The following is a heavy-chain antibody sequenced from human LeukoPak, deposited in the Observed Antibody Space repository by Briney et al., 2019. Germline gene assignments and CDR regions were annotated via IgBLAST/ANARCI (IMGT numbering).Heavy chain of an antibody. V-gene: IGHV3-30*03. CDR3: ARDPHRGFDY. Sequence: GGSLRLSCAASGFTFSSYGMHWVRQAPGKGLEWVAVISYDGSNKYYADSVKGRFTISRDNAENSLYLQMNSLRAEDTAVYYCARDPHRGFDYWGQGTLVTVSS. CDR1: GFTFSSYG. J-gene: IGHJ4*02. CDR2: ISYDGSNK.